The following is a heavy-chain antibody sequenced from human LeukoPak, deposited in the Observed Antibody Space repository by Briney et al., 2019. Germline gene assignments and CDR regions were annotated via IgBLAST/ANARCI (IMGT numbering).Heavy chain of an antibody. CDR1: GFTFSNYA. CDR2: ISYDGYNK. V-gene: IGHV3-30*18. J-gene: IGHJ4*02. CDR3: AKAGSSGSFDS. D-gene: IGHD6-19*01. Sequence: PGGSLRLSCAASGFTFSNYAMHWVRQAPGKGLEWVTLISYDGYNKYYADSVKGRFTISRDNSKNTQYMQMNSLRADDTAVYYCAKAGSSGSFDSWGQGTLVTVSS.